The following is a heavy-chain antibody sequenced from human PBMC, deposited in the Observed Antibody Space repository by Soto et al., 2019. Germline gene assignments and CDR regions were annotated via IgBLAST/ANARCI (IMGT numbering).Heavy chain of an antibody. CDR2: INHSGST. Sequence: LSLTCAVYGGSFSGYYWSWIRQPPGKGLEWIGEINHSGSTNYNPSLKSRVTISVDTSKNQFSLKLSSVTAADTAVYYCAREGGAAALYGMDVWGQGTTVTVSS. D-gene: IGHD6-13*01. CDR3: AREGGAAALYGMDV. CDR1: GGSFSGYY. V-gene: IGHV4-34*01. J-gene: IGHJ6*02.